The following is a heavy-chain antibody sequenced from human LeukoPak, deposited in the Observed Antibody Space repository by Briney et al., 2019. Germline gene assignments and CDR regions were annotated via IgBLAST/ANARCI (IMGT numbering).Heavy chain of an antibody. J-gene: IGHJ4*02. D-gene: IGHD1-1*01. CDR1: GFTFSDKW. CDR3: AKVVWNLRGVSEN. CDR2: IKKDGSQK. V-gene: IGHV3-7*03. Sequence: GGSLRLSCVGSGFTFSDKWMSWVRQAPGKGPEWVASIKKDGSQKYYVDSVKGRFTISRDNSKNTLYLQMNSLRAEDTAVYYCAKVVWNLRGVSENWGQGTLVTVSS.